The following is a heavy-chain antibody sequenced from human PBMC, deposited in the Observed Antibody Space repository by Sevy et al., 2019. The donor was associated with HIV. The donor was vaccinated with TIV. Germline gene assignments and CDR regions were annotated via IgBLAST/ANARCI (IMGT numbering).Heavy chain of an antibody. V-gene: IGHV1-24*01. CDR1: GYTLTELS. D-gene: IGHD3-22*01. Sequence: ASVKVSCKVSGYTLTELSMHWVRQAPGKGLEWMGTFDPEDGETIYAQKFQGRVSMTEDTSTDTAYMELNSLRSEDTAVYYCATTRDYYGSSGYPFDYWGQGTLVTVSS. CDR3: ATTRDYYGSSGYPFDY. J-gene: IGHJ4*02. CDR2: FDPEDGET.